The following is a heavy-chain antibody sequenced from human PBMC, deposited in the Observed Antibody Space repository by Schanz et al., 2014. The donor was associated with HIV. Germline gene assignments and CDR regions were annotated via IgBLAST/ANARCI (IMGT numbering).Heavy chain of an antibody. CDR3: TTPFYSSDYYPGY. V-gene: IGHV3-30*03. D-gene: IGHD4-17*01. J-gene: IGHJ4*02. CDR1: GFTFSSYG. Sequence: VQLLESGGGVVQPGRSLRLSCAASGFTFSSYGMHWVRQAPGKGLEWVAVISYDGSNKYYADSVKGRFTISRDISKNTLYLQMNSLKTEDTAVYYCTTPFYSSDYYPGYWGQGTLVTVSS. CDR2: ISYDGSNK.